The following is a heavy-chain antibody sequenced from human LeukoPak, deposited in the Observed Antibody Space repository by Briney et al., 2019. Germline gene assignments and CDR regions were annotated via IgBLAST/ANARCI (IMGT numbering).Heavy chain of an antibody. Sequence: GGSLRLSCAASGFTFSSYAMSWVRQAPGKGLEWVSAISGSGGSTYYADSVKGRFTISRDNSKNTLYLQMNSLIAEDTAVYYCAKDSSLVPAAPFDYWGQGTLVTVSS. CDR3: AKDSSLVPAAPFDY. CDR1: GFTFSSYA. CDR2: ISGSGGST. V-gene: IGHV3-23*01. J-gene: IGHJ4*02. D-gene: IGHD2-2*01.